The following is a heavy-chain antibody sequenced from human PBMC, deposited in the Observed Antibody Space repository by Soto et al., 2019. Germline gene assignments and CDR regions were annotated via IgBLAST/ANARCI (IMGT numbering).Heavy chain of an antibody. Sequence: SETLSLTCTVSGGSISSSSYYWGWIRQPPGKGLEWIGSIYYRGGTYYNPSLKSRVTISVDTSKNQFSLKLSSVTAADTAVYYCARVTYYDFWSGYAYYYYMDVWGKGTTVTVSS. CDR3: ARVTYYDFWSGYAYYYYMDV. D-gene: IGHD3-3*01. CDR2: IYYRGGT. J-gene: IGHJ6*03. V-gene: IGHV4-39*01. CDR1: GGSISSSSYY.